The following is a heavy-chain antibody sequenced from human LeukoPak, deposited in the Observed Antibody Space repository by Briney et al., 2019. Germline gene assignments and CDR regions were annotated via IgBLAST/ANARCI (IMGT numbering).Heavy chain of an antibody. CDR1: GFSFSSYT. J-gene: IGHJ3*02. D-gene: IGHD1-26*01. CDR3: AKGSVGIHAFDI. V-gene: IGHV3-23*01. CDR2: ITDSGDNT. Sequence: GGSLSLSCAASGFSFSSYTMNWVRQAPGKGLEWVSSITDSGDNTYYADSVKGRFTISRDNSKNTLYLQMNSLRAEDTAVYYCAKGSVGIHAFDIWGQGTMVTVSS.